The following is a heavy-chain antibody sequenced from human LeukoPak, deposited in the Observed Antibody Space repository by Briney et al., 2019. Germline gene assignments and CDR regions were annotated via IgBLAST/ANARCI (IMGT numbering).Heavy chain of an antibody. CDR2: IKQDGSEE. V-gene: IGHV3-7*01. CDR1: GFTFSSYW. CDR3: ARWLTVTPFDY. Sequence: PGGSLRLSCAASGFTFSSYWMSWVRQAPGKGLEWVANIKQDGSEENFVDSVKGRFTIPRDNAKNTLYLQMNSLRAEDTAVYYCARWLTVTPFDYWGQGTLVTVSS. D-gene: IGHD4-17*01. J-gene: IGHJ4*02.